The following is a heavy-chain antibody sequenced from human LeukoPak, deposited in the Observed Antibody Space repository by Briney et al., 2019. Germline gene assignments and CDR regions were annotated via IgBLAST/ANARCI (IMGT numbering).Heavy chain of an antibody. V-gene: IGHV3-7*01. D-gene: IGHD6-13*01. CDR2: IKPDGSAE. J-gene: IGHJ4*02. CDR3: ARANNSSWHN. Sequence: GGSLRLSCAPSGFTFSSNWMSWVRHVPGRGLDWVANIKPDGSAEYYAASVKGRFTVSRDNAKNSLYLQMNSLRVEDTAVYYCARANNSSWHNWGQGTLVTVSS. CDR1: GFTFSSNW.